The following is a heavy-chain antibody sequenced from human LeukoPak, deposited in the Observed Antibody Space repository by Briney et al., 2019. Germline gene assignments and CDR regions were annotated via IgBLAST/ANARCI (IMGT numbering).Heavy chain of an antibody. D-gene: IGHD3-10*01. Sequence: SETLSLTCAVSGGSISSGGYSWSWIRQPPGKGLEWIGYIYHSGSTYCNPSLKSRVTISVDRSKNQFSLKLSSVTAADTAVYYCARSRITMVRGPPRAFDIWGQGTMVTVSS. CDR2: IYHSGST. V-gene: IGHV4-30-2*01. CDR1: GGSISSGGYS. CDR3: ARSRITMVRGPPRAFDI. J-gene: IGHJ3*02.